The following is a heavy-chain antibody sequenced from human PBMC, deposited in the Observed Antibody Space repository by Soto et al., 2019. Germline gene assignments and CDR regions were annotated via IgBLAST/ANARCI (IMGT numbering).Heavy chain of an antibody. Sequence: QVQLQDSGPGLVKPSETLSLTCTVSGGSISSYYWSWIRQPPGKGLEWIGYTHYTESTYYNPSLKRRVTISVDTSKNQLSLKLNSVTAADTAVYYCARESACSGKNNWFDPWGQGTLVNVSS. V-gene: IGHV4-59*01. D-gene: IGHD3-10*02. J-gene: IGHJ5*02. CDR2: THYTEST. CDR1: GGSISSYY. CDR3: ARESACSGKNNWFDP.